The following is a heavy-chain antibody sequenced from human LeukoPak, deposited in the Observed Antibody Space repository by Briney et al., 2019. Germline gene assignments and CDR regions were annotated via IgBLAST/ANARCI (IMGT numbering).Heavy chain of an antibody. CDR1: GGSISSGGYS. J-gene: IGHJ4*02. Sequence: SETLSLTCTVSGGSISSGGYSWSWIRQHPGKGLEWIGYIYYSGSTYYNPSLKSRVTISVDTSKNQFSLKLSSVTAADTAVYYCARVGGGNYYDSSGPSISFDYWGQGTLVTVSS. V-gene: IGHV4-31*03. D-gene: IGHD3-22*01. CDR2: IYYSGST. CDR3: ARVGGGNYYDSSGPSISFDY.